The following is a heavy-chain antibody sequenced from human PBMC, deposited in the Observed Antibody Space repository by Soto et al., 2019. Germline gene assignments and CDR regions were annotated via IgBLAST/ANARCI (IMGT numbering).Heavy chain of an antibody. Sequence: PGGSLRLSCAASGFTFSSYAMSWVRQAPGKGLEWVSAISGSGGSTYYADSVKGRFTISRDNSKNTLYLQMNSLRAEDTAVYYCAKDSYGEHCYYYYMDVWGKGTTVTVSS. V-gene: IGHV3-23*01. CDR2: ISGSGGST. CDR3: AKDSYGEHCYYYYMDV. J-gene: IGHJ6*03. CDR1: GFTFSSYA. D-gene: IGHD4-17*01.